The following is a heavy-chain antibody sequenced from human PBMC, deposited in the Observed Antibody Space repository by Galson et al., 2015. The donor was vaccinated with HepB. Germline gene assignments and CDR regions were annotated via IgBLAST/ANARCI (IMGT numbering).Heavy chain of an antibody. D-gene: IGHD2-2*01. CDR1: GYTFIGYY. CDR2: INPKSGGT. CDR3: ARDARESNIVPADYFDY. J-gene: IGHJ4*02. Sequence: SVKVSCKASGYTFIGYYIHWVRQAPGQGLEWRGRINPKSGGTNYAQKFQGRVTMTRDTSISTAYMELSSLKSDDTAVYFCARDARESNIVPADYFDYWGQGTLVTVPS. V-gene: IGHV1-2*06.